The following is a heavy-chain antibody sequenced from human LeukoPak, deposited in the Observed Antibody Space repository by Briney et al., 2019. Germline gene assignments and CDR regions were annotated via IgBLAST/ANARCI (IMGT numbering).Heavy chain of an antibody. CDR1: GGSFSGYY. D-gene: IGHD3-10*01. Sequence: SETLSLTCAVYGGSFSGYYWSWIRQPPGKGLEWIGEINHSGSTNYNPSLKSRVTISVDTSKNQFSLKLSSVTAADTAVYYCARGLGFLDNYGSGSYYHYWGQGTLVTVSS. CDR3: ARGLGFLDNYGSGSYYHY. J-gene: IGHJ4*02. CDR2: INHSGST. V-gene: IGHV4-34*01.